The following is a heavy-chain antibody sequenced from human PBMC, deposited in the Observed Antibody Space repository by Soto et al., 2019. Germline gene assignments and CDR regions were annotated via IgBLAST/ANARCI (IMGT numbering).Heavy chain of an antibody. CDR3: ARAARPGTQIVVTAATADYFDF. V-gene: IGHV4-34*01. CDR1: GGSFTDYG. CDR2: FSHRGGT. Sequence: SETLSLSCAVDGGSFTDYGWTYIRQPPGKWLEWIGEFSHRGGTKYNPSLRGRVIISVDTSKSQFSLNLRSVTAADTAVYYCARAARPGTQIVVTAATADYFDFWGQGTPVTLSS. J-gene: IGHJ4*02. D-gene: IGHD2-15*01.